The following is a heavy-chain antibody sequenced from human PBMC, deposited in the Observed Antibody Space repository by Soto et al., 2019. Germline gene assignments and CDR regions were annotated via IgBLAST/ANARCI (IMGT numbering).Heavy chain of an antibody. D-gene: IGHD5-18*01. CDR2: LSGDGRST. CDR1: GLTFMSYA. J-gene: IGHJ5*02. CDR3: VKGNWAYSYNNWFDH. Sequence: GGSLRLSCSASGLTFMSYAIHWVRQAPGKGLEYVSALSGDGRSTYYADSVKGRFTVFRDNSKNTLFLQMSSLRVEDTAVYYCVKGNWAYSYNNWFDHWGQGTLVTVSS. V-gene: IGHV3-64D*06.